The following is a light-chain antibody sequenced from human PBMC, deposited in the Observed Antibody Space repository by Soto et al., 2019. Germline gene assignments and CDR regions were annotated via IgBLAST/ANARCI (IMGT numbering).Light chain of an antibody. J-gene: IGKJ2*01. CDR1: QSVSTS. CDR3: HQYNSWPPGT. V-gene: IGKV3-15*01. Sequence: EIVLTQSPGTLSLSPGERATLSCRASQSVSTSQLAWYQQKPGQAPRLLISDASTRATGIPARFSGSGSGTEFTLTISSLQSEDFALYYCHQYNSWPPGTFGQGTKVDI. CDR2: DAS.